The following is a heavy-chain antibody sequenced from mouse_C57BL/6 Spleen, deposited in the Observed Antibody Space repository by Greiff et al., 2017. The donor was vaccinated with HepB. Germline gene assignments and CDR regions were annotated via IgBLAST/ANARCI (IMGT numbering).Heavy chain of an antibody. Sequence: VQLQQSGAELVRPGSSVKLSCKASGYTFTSYWMHWVKQRPIQGLEWIGNIDPSDSETDYNQKFKDKATLTVDKSSSTAYMQLSSLTAEDSAVYYCAREDDGYSPFDYWGQGTLVTVSA. D-gene: IGHD2-3*01. J-gene: IGHJ3*01. CDR2: IDPSDSET. CDR3: AREDDGYSPFDY. CDR1: GYTFTSYW. V-gene: IGHV1-52*01.